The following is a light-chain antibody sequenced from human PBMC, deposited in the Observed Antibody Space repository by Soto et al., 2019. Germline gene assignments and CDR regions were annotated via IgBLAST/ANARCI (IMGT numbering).Light chain of an antibody. CDR1: QSVSSN. J-gene: IGKJ2*01. CDR3: QQFNTWPLYT. Sequence: EIVMTQSPATLSVSPGERASLSCRASQSVSSNLAWYQQKPGQAPRLLMFSESTRATGIPARFSGSGSGTDFTLTISSLQSEDFAGYYCQQFNTWPLYTFGQGTKLEIK. CDR2: SES. V-gene: IGKV3-15*01.